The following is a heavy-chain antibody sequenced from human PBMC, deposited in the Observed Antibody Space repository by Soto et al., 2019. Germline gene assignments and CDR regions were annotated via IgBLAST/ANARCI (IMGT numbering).Heavy chain of an antibody. V-gene: IGHV1-18*01. J-gene: IGHJ4*02. CDR2: ISAYNGNT. Sequence: GVPVKVSCKASGYTFTSYGISWVRQSPGQGLEWMGWISAYNGNTNYAQKLQGRVTTTTDTSTSTAYMELRSLRSDDTAVYYCARLTSSSYGDYEGYWGQGTLVTVSS. CDR1: GYTFTSYG. D-gene: IGHD4-17*01. CDR3: ARLTSSSYGDYEGY.